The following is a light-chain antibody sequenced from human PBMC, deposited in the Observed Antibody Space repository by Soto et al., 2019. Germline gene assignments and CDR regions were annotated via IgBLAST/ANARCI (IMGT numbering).Light chain of an antibody. CDR1: PSISTY. V-gene: IGKV1-5*01. J-gene: IGKJ1*01. CDR3: QQYNSYSRT. CDR2: AAS. Sequence: DIQMTQSPSSLSASVGDSVTITCRASPSISTYLNWYQQKPGKAPMLLIYAASSLQSGVPSRFSGSGSVTEFTLTISSLQPDDFATYYCQQYNSYSRTFGQGTKVDIK.